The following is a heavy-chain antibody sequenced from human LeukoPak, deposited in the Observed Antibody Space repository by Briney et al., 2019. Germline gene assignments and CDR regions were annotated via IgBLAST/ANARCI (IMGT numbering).Heavy chain of an antibody. V-gene: IGHV1-69*05. CDR1: GGTFISYA. CDR3: AREWYCSSTSCPGYYYYMDV. J-gene: IGHJ6*03. CDR2: IIPIFGTA. Sequence: PSVKASCKASGGTFISYALSWVRQAPGQGLEWIGGIIPIFGTANYAQKFQGRGTITTDESTSAAYMELSSLRSEDTAVYYCAREWYCSSTSCPGYYYYMDVWGKGTTVTVSS. D-gene: IGHD2-2*01.